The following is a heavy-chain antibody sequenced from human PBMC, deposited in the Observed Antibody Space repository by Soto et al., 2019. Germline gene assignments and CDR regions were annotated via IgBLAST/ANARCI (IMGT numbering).Heavy chain of an antibody. J-gene: IGHJ5*02. CDR3: AMGPCYYYGSGQFDP. Sequence: SETLSLTCTVYGGSFSGYYWSWIRQPPGKGLEWIGEINHGGGTNYNPSLKSRVTISIDTSRNHFSLNLTSVTAADTATYFCAMGPCYYYGSGQFDPWGQGTLVTVSS. D-gene: IGHD3-10*01. CDR1: GGSFSGYY. CDR2: INHGGGT. V-gene: IGHV4-34*01.